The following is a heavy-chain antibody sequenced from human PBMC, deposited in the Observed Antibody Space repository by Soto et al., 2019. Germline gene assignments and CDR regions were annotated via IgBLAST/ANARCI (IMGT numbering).Heavy chain of an antibody. CDR2: ISYDGSNK. J-gene: IGHJ3*02. Sequence: GGSLRLSCAASGFTFSSYGMHWVRQAPGKGLEWVAVISYDGSNKYYADSVKGRFTISRDNSKNTLYLQMNSLRAEDTAVYYCAKEADSGSYGHAFEIWGQGTMVTVSS. CDR3: AKEADSGSYGHAFEI. D-gene: IGHD1-26*01. V-gene: IGHV3-30*18. CDR1: GFTFSSYG.